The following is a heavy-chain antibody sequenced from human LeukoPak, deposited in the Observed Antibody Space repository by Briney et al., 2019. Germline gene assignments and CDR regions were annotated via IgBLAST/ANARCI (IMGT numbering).Heavy chain of an antibody. CDR2: IYTSGST. J-gene: IGHJ3*02. Sequence: SETLSLTCTVSGGSISSYYWSWIRHPAGEGLEWIGRIYTSGSTNYNPSLKSRVTMSVDTSKNQFSLKLRCLTAADTAVYDGAREYGHDACAIWGQGTVVTVSS. D-gene: IGHD4-17*01. CDR3: AREYGHDACAI. CDR1: GGSISSYY. V-gene: IGHV4-4*07.